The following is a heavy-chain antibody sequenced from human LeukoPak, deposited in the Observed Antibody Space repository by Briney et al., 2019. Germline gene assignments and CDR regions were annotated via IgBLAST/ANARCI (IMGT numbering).Heavy chain of an antibody. CDR3: AHSLYDSSGYYYFDY. D-gene: IGHD3-22*01. V-gene: IGHV2-5*01. CDR2: NYWNDDK. J-gene: IGHJ4*02. CDR1: RFSLSTSGVH. Sequence: SGATLVKPPQTLTLTCTFSRFSLSTSGVHVGWIRQPPGKALEWLALNYWNDDKGYSPSLKSRLTITKDTSKYRVVLTMTNMDPVDTATYYCAHSLYDSSGYYYFDYWGQGTLVTVSS.